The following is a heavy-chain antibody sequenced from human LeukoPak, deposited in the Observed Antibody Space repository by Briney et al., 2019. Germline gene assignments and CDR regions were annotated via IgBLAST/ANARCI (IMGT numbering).Heavy chain of an antibody. CDR2: INPNSGGT. V-gene: IGHV1-2*02. Sequence: GASVKVSCKASGYTFTGYYMHWVRQAPGQGLEWMGWINPNSGGTNYAQKFQGRVTMTRDTSISTAYLELSSLRSEDTAVYYCARGKWLVSYYYYMDVWGKGTTVTVSS. CDR1: GYTFTGYY. J-gene: IGHJ6*03. D-gene: IGHD6-19*01. CDR3: ARGKWLVSYYYYMDV.